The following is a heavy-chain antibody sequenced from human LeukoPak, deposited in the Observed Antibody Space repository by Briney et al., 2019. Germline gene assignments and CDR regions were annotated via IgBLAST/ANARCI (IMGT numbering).Heavy chain of an antibody. J-gene: IGHJ4*02. CDR1: GGSFSGYY. V-gene: IGHV4-34*01. CDR3: ARGAPRYYYDSSGYLDY. CDR2: INHSGST. D-gene: IGHD3-22*01. Sequence: PSETLSLTCAVHGGSFSGYYWSWIRQPPGKGLEWIAEINHSGSTNYNPSLKSRVTISVDTSKNQFSLKLSSVTAADTAVYYCARGAPRYYYDSSGYLDYWGQGTLVTVSS.